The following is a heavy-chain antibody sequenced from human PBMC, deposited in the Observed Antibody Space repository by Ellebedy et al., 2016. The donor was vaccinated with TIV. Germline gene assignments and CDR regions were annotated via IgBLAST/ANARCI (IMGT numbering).Heavy chain of an antibody. CDR1: GGSISSYNH. CDR2: MHYTGNT. D-gene: IGHD3-16*02. Sequence: GSLRLXXTVSGGSISSYNHWGWIRQSPGKGLEWIGNMHYTGNTYYNPSLKSRVTISVDTSSNQLSLKLRSVTAADTAVYYCARLGYLSVYYYYYYMDVWGKGTTVTVSS. V-gene: IGHV4-39*01. CDR3: ARLGYLSVYYYYYYMDV. J-gene: IGHJ6*03.